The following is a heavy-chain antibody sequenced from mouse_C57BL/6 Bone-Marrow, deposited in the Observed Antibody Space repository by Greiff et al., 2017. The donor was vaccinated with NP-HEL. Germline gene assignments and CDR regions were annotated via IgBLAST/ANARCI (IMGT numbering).Heavy chain of an antibody. V-gene: IGHV1-81*01. CDR1: GYTFTSYG. J-gene: IGHJ3*01. D-gene: IGHD2-1*01. CDR3: ARTFTLYGNYVENSTY. CDR2: IYPRSGNT. Sequence: QVQLQQSGAELARPGASVKLSCKASGYTFTSYGISWVKQRTGQGLEWIGEIYPRSGNTYYNEKFKGKATLTADKSSSTAYMELRSLTSEDSAVYFCARTFTLYGNYVENSTYWGQGTLVTVSA.